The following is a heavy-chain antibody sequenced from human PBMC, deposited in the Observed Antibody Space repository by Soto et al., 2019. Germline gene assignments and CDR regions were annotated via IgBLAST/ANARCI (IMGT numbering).Heavy chain of an antibody. CDR1: GYTFTGYY. J-gene: IGHJ3*02. V-gene: IGHV1-2*04. CDR2: INPNSGGT. CDR3: ARDLGYSESHGSNAFDI. Sequence: QVQLVQSGAEVKKPGASVKVSCKASGYTFTGYYMHWVRQAPGQGLEWMGWINPNSGGTNYAQTFQGWVTMTRDTSISTAYMELSRRRSDDAAVYYCARDLGYSESHGSNAFDIWGQGTMVTVSS. D-gene: IGHD1-26*01.